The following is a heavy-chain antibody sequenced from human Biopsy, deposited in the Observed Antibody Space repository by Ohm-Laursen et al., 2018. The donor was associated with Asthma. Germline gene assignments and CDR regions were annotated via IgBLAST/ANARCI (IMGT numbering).Heavy chain of an antibody. J-gene: IGHJ6*02. CDR1: GDSFSNYA. D-gene: IGHD5-12*01. Sequence: GASVKVSCKASGDSFSNYAISWVRQAPGQGLEWMGGLIPVLGTPDHAQMFEGRVTITADESTSTAYMELSSLSSEDTAVYYCARGYSGSDRIVYYYSGLDVWGQGTTATVSS. V-gene: IGHV1-69*13. CDR3: ARGYSGSDRIVYYYSGLDV. CDR2: LIPVLGTP.